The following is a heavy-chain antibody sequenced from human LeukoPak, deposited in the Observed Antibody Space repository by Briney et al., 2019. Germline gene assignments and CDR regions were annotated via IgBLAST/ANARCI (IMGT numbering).Heavy chain of an antibody. Sequence: GSLRLSCAASGFTFDDYGMSWVRQAPGKGLEWVSGINWNGGSTGYADSVKGRFTISRDNAKNSLYLQMNSLRAEDTALYYCAREIPGGFLEWSPSPVFDYWGQGTLVTVSS. J-gene: IGHJ4*02. CDR1: GFTFDDYG. D-gene: IGHD3-3*01. V-gene: IGHV3-20*04. CDR2: INWNGGST. CDR3: AREIPGGFLEWSPSPVFDY.